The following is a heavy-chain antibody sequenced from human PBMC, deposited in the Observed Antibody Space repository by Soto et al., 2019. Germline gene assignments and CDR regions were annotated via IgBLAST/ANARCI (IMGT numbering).Heavy chain of an antibody. D-gene: IGHD6-6*01. CDR1: GYSFTSYW. V-gene: IGHV5-51*01. J-gene: IGHJ6*02. Sequence: LGESLKISCKGSGYSFTSYWIGWVRQMPGKGLEWMGIIYPGDSDTRYSPSFQGQVTISADKSISTAYLQWSSLKASDTAMYYCARPLVNYYYGMDVWGQGTTVTVSS. CDR2: IYPGDSDT. CDR3: ARPLVNYYYGMDV.